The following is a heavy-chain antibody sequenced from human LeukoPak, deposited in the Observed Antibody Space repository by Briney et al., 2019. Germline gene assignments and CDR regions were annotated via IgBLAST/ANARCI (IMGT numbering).Heavy chain of an antibody. CDR3: ARSPYYDILTGQPYFDY. CDR2: IYYSGST. Sequence: SETLSLTCTVSGGSISSGGYYWSWIRQHPGKGLEWTGYIYYSGSTYYNPSLKSRVTISVDTSKNQFSLKLSSVTAADTAVYYCARSPYYDILTGQPYFDYWGQGTLVTVSS. V-gene: IGHV4-31*03. J-gene: IGHJ4*02. CDR1: GGSISSGGYY. D-gene: IGHD3-9*01.